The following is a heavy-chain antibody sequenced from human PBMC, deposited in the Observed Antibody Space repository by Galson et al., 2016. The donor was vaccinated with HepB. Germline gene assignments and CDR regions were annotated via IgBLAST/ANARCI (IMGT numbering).Heavy chain of an antibody. CDR1: GFTFSSSA. J-gene: IGHJ4*02. CDR3: TSPRVYGRLTSD. V-gene: IGHV3-23*01. CDR2: ISDSGAST. Sequence: SLRLSCAASGFTFSSSAKSWVRQAPGKGLEWVSSISDSGASTYYADSVRGRFTISRDNSKNTQYLQMKSLRVEDTAVYYCTSPRVYGRLTSDWGQGTLVPVSS. D-gene: IGHD6-13*01.